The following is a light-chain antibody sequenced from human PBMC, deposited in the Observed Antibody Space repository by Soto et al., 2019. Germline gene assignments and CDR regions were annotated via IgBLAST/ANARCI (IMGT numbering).Light chain of an antibody. CDR1: QSISIG. CDR2: KVS. Sequence: DIEMTQSPATLSASLGDRATITCRASQSISIGLAWYQQKPGKAPKLLIYKVSSIASGVPSRFSGSGSGTEFTLTISSLQPDDFATYYCQQYDNYPLTFGQGTRLEIK. J-gene: IGKJ5*01. V-gene: IGKV1-5*03. CDR3: QQYDNYPLT.